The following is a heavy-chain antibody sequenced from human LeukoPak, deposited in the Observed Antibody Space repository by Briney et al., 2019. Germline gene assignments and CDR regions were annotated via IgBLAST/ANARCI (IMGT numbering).Heavy chain of an antibody. CDR2: IYSGGST. CDR1: GFTVSSNY. CDR3: AREPGFDY. V-gene: IGHV3-53*01. J-gene: IGHJ4*02. Sequence: GGSLRLSCAVSGFTVSSNYMSWVRQAPGKGLEWVSVIYSGGSTYYADSVKGRFTISRDNSKNTLYLQMNSLRAEDTAVYYCAREPGFDYWGQGTLVTVSS.